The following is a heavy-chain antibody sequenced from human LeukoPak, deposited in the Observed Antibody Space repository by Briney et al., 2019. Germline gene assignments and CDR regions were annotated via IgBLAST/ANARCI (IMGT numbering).Heavy chain of an antibody. CDR2: IYYSGST. J-gene: IGHJ4*02. D-gene: IGHD3-3*01. CDR3: ARVRTPNDFWSGFGSFDY. CDR1: GGSISTYY. V-gene: IGHV4-59*08. Sequence: PSETLSLTCTVSGGSISTYYWSWIRQPPGKGLEWIGYIYYSGSTNYNPSLKSRVTISVDTSKNQFSLKLSSVTAADTAVYYCARVRTPNDFWSGFGSFDYWGQGTLVTVSS.